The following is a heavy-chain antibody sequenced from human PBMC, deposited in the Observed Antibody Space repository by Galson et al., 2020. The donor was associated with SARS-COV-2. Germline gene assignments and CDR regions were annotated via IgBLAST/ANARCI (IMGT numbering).Heavy chain of an antibody. D-gene: IGHD3-10*01. CDR1: GFTVSSNY. Sequence: SLKISCAVSGFTVSSNYMSWVRQAPGKGLEWVSVIYSGGSTYYADSVKGRFTISRDNSKNTLYLQMNSLRAEDTAVYYCARELWFGESTYGMDVWGQGTTVTVSS. CDR3: ARELWFGESTYGMDV. CDR2: IYSGGST. V-gene: IGHV3-66*01. J-gene: IGHJ6*02.